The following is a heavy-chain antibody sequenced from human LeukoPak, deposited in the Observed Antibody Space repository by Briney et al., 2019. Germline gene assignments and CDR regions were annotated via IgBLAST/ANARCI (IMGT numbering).Heavy chain of an antibody. CDR3: ARPSNSGYDD. CDR2: IFPTASEI. CDR1: GYNFATQG. V-gene: IGHV5-51*01. Sequence: GESLKISCQGSGYNFATQGIGWVRQVPGKGLEWMGIIFPTASEIKYSPSFQGQVTISADKSISTTYLQWSSLKASDTAMYYCARPSNSGYDDWGQGALVTVSS. J-gene: IGHJ4*02. D-gene: IGHD5-12*01.